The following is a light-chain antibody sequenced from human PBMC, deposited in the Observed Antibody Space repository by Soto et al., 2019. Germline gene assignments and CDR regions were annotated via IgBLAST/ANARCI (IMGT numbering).Light chain of an antibody. V-gene: IGKV3-20*01. CDR2: GAS. CDR3: QQYGSSPRT. Sequence: EIVLTQSPGTLSLSPGERVTLSCRASQSVSSSYLAWYQQKPGQAPRLLIYGASSRATGIPDRFSGSGSGIDFTLTISRLEPEDFAVYYCQQYGSSPRTFGQGTKVEIK. CDR1: QSVSSSY. J-gene: IGKJ1*01.